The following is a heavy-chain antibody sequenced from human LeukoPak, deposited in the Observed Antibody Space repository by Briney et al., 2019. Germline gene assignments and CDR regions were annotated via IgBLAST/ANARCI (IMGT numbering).Heavy chain of an antibody. CDR2: ISSSSSYI. D-gene: IGHD3-16*01. Sequence: GGSLRPSCAASGFTFDDYAMHWVRQAPGKGLEWVSSISSSSSYIYYADSVKGRFTISRDNAKNSLYLQMNSLRAEDTAVYYCASRSALGAFDIWGQGTMVTVSS. CDR3: ASRSALGAFDI. J-gene: IGHJ3*02. CDR1: GFTFDDYA. V-gene: IGHV3-21*01.